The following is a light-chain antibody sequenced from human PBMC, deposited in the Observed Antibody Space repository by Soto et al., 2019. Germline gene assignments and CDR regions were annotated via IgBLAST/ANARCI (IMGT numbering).Light chain of an antibody. CDR1: QRISTY. CDR3: QQSYSSPYT. CDR2: AAS. J-gene: IGKJ2*01. Sequence: DIPMTQSPSSLSASVGDRVTITCRASQRISTYLNWYQQKPGKAPKLLIYAASSLQGVVPSRFSGSGSGTDFTLTISSLQPEDFGTYYCQQSYSSPYTFGQGTKLEIK. V-gene: IGKV1-39*01.